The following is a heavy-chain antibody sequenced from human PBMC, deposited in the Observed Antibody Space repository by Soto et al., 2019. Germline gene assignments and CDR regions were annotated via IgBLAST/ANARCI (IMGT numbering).Heavy chain of an antibody. J-gene: IGHJ6*02. Sequence: SETLSLTCTVSGGSISSYYWSWIRQPPGKGLEWIGYVYYSGSTNYNPSLKSRVTISVDTSKNQFFLKLSSVTAADTAVYYCARNMVRGVIRTIYGMDVWGQGTTVTVSS. CDR2: VYYSGST. CDR1: GGSISSYY. D-gene: IGHD3-10*01. CDR3: ARNMVRGVIRTIYGMDV. V-gene: IGHV4-59*01.